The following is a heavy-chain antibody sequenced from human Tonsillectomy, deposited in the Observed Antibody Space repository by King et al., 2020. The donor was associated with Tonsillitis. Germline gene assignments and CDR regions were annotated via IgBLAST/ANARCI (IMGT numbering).Heavy chain of an antibody. CDR1: GFTFSSYG. D-gene: IGHD3-22*01. V-gene: IGHV3-30*02. CDR3: VKSYYYDTSLLFDF. Sequence: QLVQSGGGVVQPGGSLRLSCAASGFTFSSYGMHWVRQAPGKGLEWVAFIRYDGSNKYYADSVKGRFTISRDNSKNTLYLQMNSLRAEDTAMYYCVKSYYYDTSLLFDFWGLGTLVTVSS. CDR2: IRYDGSNK. J-gene: IGHJ4*02.